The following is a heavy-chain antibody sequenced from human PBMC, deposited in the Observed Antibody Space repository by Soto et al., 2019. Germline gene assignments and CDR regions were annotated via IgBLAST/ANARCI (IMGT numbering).Heavy chain of an antibody. CDR3: ATGYSSGWYGDAFDI. CDR1: GFTVSSNY. V-gene: IGHV3-53*01. CDR2: IYSGGST. J-gene: IGHJ3*02. Sequence: GGSLRLSCAASGFTVSSNYMSWVRQAPGKGLEWVSVIYSGGSTYYADSVKGRFTISRDNSKNTLYLQMNSLRAEDTAVYYCATGYSSGWYGDAFDIWGQGTMVTVSS. D-gene: IGHD6-13*01.